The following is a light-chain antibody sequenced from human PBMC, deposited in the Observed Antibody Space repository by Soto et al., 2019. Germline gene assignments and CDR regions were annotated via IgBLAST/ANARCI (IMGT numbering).Light chain of an antibody. CDR3: RHYNTYPWT. Sequence: DIQMTQSPSTLSGSVGDRVTITCRASQTISSWLAWYQQKPGKAPKLLIYKASTLKSGVPSRFSGSGSGTEFTLTIGSLQPGDFATYYCRHYNTYPWTFGQGTKVDIK. CDR2: KAS. CDR1: QTISSW. J-gene: IGKJ1*01. V-gene: IGKV1-5*03.